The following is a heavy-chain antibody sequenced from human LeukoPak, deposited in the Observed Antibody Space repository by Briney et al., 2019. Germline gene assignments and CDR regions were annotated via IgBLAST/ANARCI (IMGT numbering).Heavy chain of an antibody. CDR2: IIPILGTA. D-gene: IGHD6-6*01. CDR3: ARGGGEYSSSSPFDY. V-gene: IGHV1-69*13. CDR1: GDTFSSYT. J-gene: IGHJ4*02. Sequence: SVKVSCKASGDTFSSYTINWVRQAPGQGLEWMGGIIPILGTANYAQKFQGRVMITADESTSTAYMALSSLRSEDTAVYYCARGGGEYSSSSPFDYWGQGTLVTVSS.